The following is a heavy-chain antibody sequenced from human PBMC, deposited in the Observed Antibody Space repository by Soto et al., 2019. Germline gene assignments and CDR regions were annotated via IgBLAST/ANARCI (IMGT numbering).Heavy chain of an antibody. V-gene: IGHV1-46*01. CDR1: GYTFTSYY. D-gene: IGHD1-26*01. CDR2: INPSGGST. CDR3: AEGELLGPFDY. Sequence: ASVKVSCKASGYTFTSYYMHWVRQAPGQGLEWMGIINPSGGSTSYAQKFQGRVTMTRDTSTSTVYMELSSLRSEDTAAYYCAEGELLGPFDYWGQGTLVTVSS. J-gene: IGHJ4*02.